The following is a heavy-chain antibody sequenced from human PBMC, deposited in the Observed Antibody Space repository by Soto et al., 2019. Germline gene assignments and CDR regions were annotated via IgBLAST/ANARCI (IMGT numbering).Heavy chain of an antibody. J-gene: IGHJ4*02. CDR2: IYSSGST. CDR3: ARMVRGGYSSSSAIDY. D-gene: IGHD6-6*01. Sequence: QVQLQESGPGLVKSSETLSLTCTVSGGSISRYYWSWIRQPAGKGLEWIGRIYSSGSTNYNPSLMSRGTMSVDPSKHQFSMKLSSVTAGDTTVYSCARMVRGGYSSSSAIDYWGQGTLVTVSS. V-gene: IGHV4-4*07. CDR1: GGSISRYY.